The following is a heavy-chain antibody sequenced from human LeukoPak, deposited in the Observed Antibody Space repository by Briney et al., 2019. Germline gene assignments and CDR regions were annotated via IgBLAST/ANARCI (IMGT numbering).Heavy chain of an antibody. Sequence: SQTLSLTCTVSGGSIRTGGYYWTWIRQHPGKGLEWIGYINHSGSAYYNPSLRSRVTISVDTSKNQFSLNLGSVTAADTALYYCARAILTPSGYVWYFDLWGRGTLVTVSS. CDR1: GGSIRTGGYY. J-gene: IGHJ2*01. CDR3: ARAILTPSGYVWYFDL. V-gene: IGHV4-31*03. D-gene: IGHD3-3*01. CDR2: INHSGSA.